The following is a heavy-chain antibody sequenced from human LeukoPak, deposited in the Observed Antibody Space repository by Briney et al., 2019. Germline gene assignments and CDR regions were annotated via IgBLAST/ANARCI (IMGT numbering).Heavy chain of an antibody. CDR2: ISGSGGST. V-gene: IGHV3-23*01. Sequence: GGSLRLSCAASGFTFSSYAMSWVRQAPGKGLEWVSAISGSGGSTYYADSVKGRFTISRDNSKNTLYLQMNSLRAEDTAVYYCAKDRQGFTWGGSGWYDNWFDPWGQGTLVTVSS. CDR1: GFTFSSYA. D-gene: IGHD6-19*01. J-gene: IGHJ5*02. CDR3: AKDRQGFTWGGSGWYDNWFDP.